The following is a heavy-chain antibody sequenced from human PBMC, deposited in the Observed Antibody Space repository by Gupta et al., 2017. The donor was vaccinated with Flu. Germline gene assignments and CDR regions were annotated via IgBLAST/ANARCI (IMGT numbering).Heavy chain of an antibody. J-gene: IGHJ4*02. Sequence: QVQLVESGGGVVQPGRSLRLSCIAFGYTFSSYGMHWVRQAPGKGLEWVAFISYDGDEKHYVDSVKGRFTISRDNSRNTMSLQMNSLTAEDTAMYYCAKDGPHLPYDYWGQGTLVTVSS. CDR2: ISYDGDEK. D-gene: IGHD3-3*02. CDR3: AKDGPHLPYDY. CDR1: GYTFSSYG. V-gene: IGHV3-30*18.